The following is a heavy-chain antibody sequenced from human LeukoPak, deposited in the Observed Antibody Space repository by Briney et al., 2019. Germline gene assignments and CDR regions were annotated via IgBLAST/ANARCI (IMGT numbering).Heavy chain of an antibody. V-gene: IGHV3-48*04. CDR1: GFTFSSYS. J-gene: IGHJ4*02. Sequence: PGGSLRLSCAASGFTFSSYSMNWVRQAPGKGLEWVSYISSSSSTIYYADSVKGRLTISRDNAKNSLYLQMNSLRAEDTAVYYCARVYYSGTRVFDYWGQGTLVTVSS. CDR3: ARVYYSGTRVFDY. CDR2: ISSSSSTI. D-gene: IGHD5-12*01.